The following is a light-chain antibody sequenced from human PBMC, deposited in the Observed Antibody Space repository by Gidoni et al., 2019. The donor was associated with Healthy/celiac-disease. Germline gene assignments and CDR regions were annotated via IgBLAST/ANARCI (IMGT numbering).Light chain of an antibody. Sequence: QSALTQPRSVSGSPGQPVTISCTGTSSDVGGCNYVSWYPQHPCKAPNLMIYYVSSPSSGVPERFSGSKSGNSASRTIAGLQAEDEADYYCCSYAGSYTWVFGGGTKLTVL. CDR3: CSYAGSYTWV. CDR1: SSDVGGCNY. CDR2: YVS. V-gene: IGLV2-11*01. J-gene: IGLJ3*02.